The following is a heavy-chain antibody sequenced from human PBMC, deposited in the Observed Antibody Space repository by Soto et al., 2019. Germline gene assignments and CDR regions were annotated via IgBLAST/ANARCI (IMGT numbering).Heavy chain of an antibody. CDR1: GGSISSYY. J-gene: IGHJ5*02. CDR2: IYYSGST. D-gene: IGHD1-26*01. CDR3: ARDRVGATTGHWFDP. Sequence: SETLSLTCTVSGGSISSYYWSWIRQPPGKGLEWIGYIYYSGSTNYNPSLKSRVTISVDTSKNQFSLKLSSVTAADTAVYYCARDRVGATTGHWFDPWGQGTLVNVSS. V-gene: IGHV4-59*01.